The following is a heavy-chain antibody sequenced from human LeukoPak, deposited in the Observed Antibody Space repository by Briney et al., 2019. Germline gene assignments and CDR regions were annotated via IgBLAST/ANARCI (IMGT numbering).Heavy chain of an antibody. CDR3: ASDGQRTTPAAAGNGEVGH. V-gene: IGHV1-2*02. D-gene: IGHD6-13*01. Sequence: ASVKVSCRASGYIFTDFYIHWVRQAPGQGLEWMGWINPNSGDTTYGQKFQGRVTMTRDTSISMAYMELTRLRSDDTAVYYCASDGQRTTPAAAGNGEVGHWGQGTLVTVSS. CDR2: INPNSGDT. J-gene: IGHJ4*02. CDR1: GYIFTDFY.